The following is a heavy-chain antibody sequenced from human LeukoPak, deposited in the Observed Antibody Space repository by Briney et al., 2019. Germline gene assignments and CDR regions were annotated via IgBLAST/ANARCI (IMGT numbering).Heavy chain of an antibody. J-gene: IGHJ6*02. Sequence: SQTLSLTCAISGDSVSSNSAAWNWIRQSPSRGLEWLGRTYYYYKWHNDYAESVKSRITVNPDTSKNQFSLHLSSVTPEATAGYYCARGRGPYYGMDVWGQGTTVTVSS. D-gene: IGHD6-25*01. CDR3: ARGRGPYYGMDV. V-gene: IGHV6-1*01. CDR2: TYYYYKWHN. CDR1: GDSVSSNSAA.